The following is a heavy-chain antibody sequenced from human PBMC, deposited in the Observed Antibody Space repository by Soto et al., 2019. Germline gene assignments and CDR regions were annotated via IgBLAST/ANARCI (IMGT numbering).Heavy chain of an antibody. D-gene: IGHD5-12*01. CDR2: VYYSGST. CDR3: AKYRRTDAEGYRLDF. J-gene: IGHJ4*02. V-gene: IGHV4-59*01. CDR1: GGSISGYY. Sequence: SETLSLTCTLSGGSISGYYWSWIRQPPGKGLEWIGYVYYSGSTKYNPSLESRVTISVDMSNNQFSLMLTSVTAADTAVYYCAKYRRTDAEGYRLDFWGQGTLVTAPQ.